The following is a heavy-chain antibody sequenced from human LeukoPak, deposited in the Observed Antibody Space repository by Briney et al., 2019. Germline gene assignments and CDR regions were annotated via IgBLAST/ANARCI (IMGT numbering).Heavy chain of an antibody. Sequence: GGSLRLSCAASGFTFDDYAMHWVRQAPGKGLERISYISHDSGVRYYADSVRGRFTISRDNAKNSLHLQMHSLRAEDTAVYYCVRDNPRCCGVVPANVDDYWGQGTLVTVSS. J-gene: IGHJ4*02. CDR3: VRDNPRCCGVVPANVDDY. V-gene: IGHV3-48*01. D-gene: IGHD2-15*01. CDR1: GFTFDDYA. CDR2: ISHDSGVR.